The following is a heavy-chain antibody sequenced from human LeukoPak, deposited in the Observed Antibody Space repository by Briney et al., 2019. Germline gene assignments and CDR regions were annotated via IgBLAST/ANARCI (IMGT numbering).Heavy chain of an antibody. V-gene: IGHV4-59*01. J-gene: IGHJ3*02. CDR1: GASISSYY. CDR2: IYYSGSF. Sequence: SETLSLTCTVSGASISSYYWSWIRQPPGKGLEWIGYIYYSGSFNYNPSLKSRVTISVDASKNQFSLKLNSVTAADTAVYYCAREGLLCGGDCYRDAFDIWGQGTMVTVSS. CDR3: AREGLLCGGDCYRDAFDI. D-gene: IGHD2-21*02.